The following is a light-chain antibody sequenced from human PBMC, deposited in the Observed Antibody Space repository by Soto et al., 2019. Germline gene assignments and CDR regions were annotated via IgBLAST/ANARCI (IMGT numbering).Light chain of an antibody. V-gene: IGLV1-40*01. Sequence: VLTQPPSVSGAPGQRVTISCTGSSSNIGAGYDVHWYQQLPGTAPKLLIYGNSNRPSGVPDRFSGSKSGTSASLAITGLQAEDEADYYCQSYDSSLSALVFGGGTKLTVL. CDR2: GNS. CDR3: QSYDSSLSALV. CDR1: SSNIGAGYD. J-gene: IGLJ2*01.